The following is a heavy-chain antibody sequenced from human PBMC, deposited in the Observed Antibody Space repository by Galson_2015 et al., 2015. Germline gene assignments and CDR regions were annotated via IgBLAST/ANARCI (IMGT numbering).Heavy chain of an antibody. D-gene: IGHD2-2*01. CDR1: GGTFSSYA. J-gene: IGHJ4*02. V-gene: IGHV1-69*06. CDR2: IIPIFGTA. Sequence: SVKVSCKASGGTFSSYAISWVRQAPGQGLEWMGGIIPIFGTANYAQKFQGRVTITADKSTSTAYMELSSLRSEDTAVYYCARDVGYCSSTSCYAGRYYFDYWGQGTLVTVSS. CDR3: ARDVGYCSSTSCYAGRYYFDY.